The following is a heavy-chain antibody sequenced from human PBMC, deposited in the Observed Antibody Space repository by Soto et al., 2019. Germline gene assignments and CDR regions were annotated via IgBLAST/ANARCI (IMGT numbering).Heavy chain of an antibody. CDR3: SRRTHDAFDI. CDR1: GYTFSTYG. V-gene: IGHV1-18*01. J-gene: IGHJ3*02. CDR2: VTTYNGNT. Sequence: QVQLVQSGGEVKKPGASVKVSCKASGYTFSTYGISWVRQAPGQGLEWMGWVTTYNGNTNYAQKLQGRVTLTTDTSTSTDYMELSSLRSDDTAVYYCSRRTHDAFDIWGQGTMVTVSS.